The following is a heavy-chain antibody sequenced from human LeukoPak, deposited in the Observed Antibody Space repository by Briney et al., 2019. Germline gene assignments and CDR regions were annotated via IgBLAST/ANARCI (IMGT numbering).Heavy chain of an antibody. J-gene: IGHJ3*02. CDR1: GGTFSSYA. V-gene: IGHV1-69*13. Sequence: SVKVPCKASGGTFSSYAISWVRQAPGQGLEWMGGIIPIFGTANYAQKFQGRVTITADESTSTAYMELSSLRSEDTAVYYCASASSSGWTTDAFDIWGQGTMVTVSS. D-gene: IGHD6-19*01. CDR3: ASASSSGWTTDAFDI. CDR2: IIPIFGTA.